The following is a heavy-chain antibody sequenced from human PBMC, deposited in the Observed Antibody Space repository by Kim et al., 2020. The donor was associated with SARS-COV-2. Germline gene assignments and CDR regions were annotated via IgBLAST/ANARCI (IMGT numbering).Heavy chain of an antibody. J-gene: IGHJ5*02. Sequence: SETLSLTCTVSGGSVNSADYYWTWIRQTPGKGLEWLGYISYTGKTNYNPSLMGRLTISLEASTNQFSLDLTSVTAADTAVYYCARDINPSSGWYYPWIDTWGQGTLVTVSS. CDR1: GGSVNSADYY. D-gene: IGHD6-19*01. CDR2: ISYTGKT. CDR3: ARDINPSSGWYYPWIDT. V-gene: IGHV4-61*08.